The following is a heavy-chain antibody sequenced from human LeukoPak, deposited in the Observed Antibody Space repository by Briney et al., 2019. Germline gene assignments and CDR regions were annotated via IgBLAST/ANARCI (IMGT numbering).Heavy chain of an antibody. CDR2: ITGSGGGT. J-gene: IGHJ4*02. CDR1: GFTFSIYA. D-gene: IGHD1-26*01. CDR3: AKTASIVGAGWYFDY. Sequence: PGGSLRLSCAASGFTFSIYAMTWVRQTPGKGLEWVSTITGSGGGTYYADSVKGRFTISRDNSKDTLYLQLNSLRGEDTAIYYCAKTASIVGAGWYFDYWGQGTLVTVSS. V-gene: IGHV3-23*01.